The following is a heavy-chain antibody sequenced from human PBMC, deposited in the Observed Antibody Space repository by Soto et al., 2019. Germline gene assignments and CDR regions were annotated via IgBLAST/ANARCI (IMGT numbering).Heavy chain of an antibody. CDR3: ARDEIAVANRVGMDV. CDR2: ITPIFGAA. J-gene: IGHJ6*02. Sequence: QVQLVQSGAEVKKPGSSVKVSCKASGGAFRSYTISWVRQAPGQGLEWMGGITPIFGAANYAQKFEGRVTISADKSTTTAYMELSNLTSEDTAVYYCARDEIAVANRVGMDVWXXGTTVIVSS. CDR1: GGAFRSYT. V-gene: IGHV1-69*06. D-gene: IGHD6-19*01.